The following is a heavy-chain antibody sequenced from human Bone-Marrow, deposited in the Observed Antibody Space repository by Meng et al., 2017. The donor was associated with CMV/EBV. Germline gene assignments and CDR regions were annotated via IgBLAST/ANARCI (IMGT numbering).Heavy chain of an antibody. CDR1: GGPLSSSY. Sequence: SETLSLTCTVSGGPLSSSYWSWIRQPPGKGLEWIGEINHSGSTNYNPSLKSRVTISVDTSKNRFSLKLSSVTAADTAVYYCARNVRVTPSWSARSGWHTYYFDYWGQGPLVTVSS. V-gene: IGHV4-34*01. J-gene: IGHJ4*02. CDR2: INHSGST. D-gene: IGHD6-19*01. CDR3: ARNVRVTPSWSARSGWHTYYFDY.